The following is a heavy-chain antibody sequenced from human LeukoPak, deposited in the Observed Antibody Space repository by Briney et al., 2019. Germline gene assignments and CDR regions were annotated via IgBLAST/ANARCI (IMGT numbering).Heavy chain of an antibody. CDR3: TSNKETPVY. Sequence: PGGSLRLSCAASGFTFRSNTMSWVRQAPGRGLEWVSVISGGGSSTYYADSVKGRFTISRDNSMNTLYLQMNSLKTEDTAVYYCTSNKETPVYWGQGTLVTVSS. CDR1: GFTFRSNT. D-gene: IGHD2/OR15-2a*01. V-gene: IGHV3-23*01. J-gene: IGHJ4*02. CDR2: ISGGGSST.